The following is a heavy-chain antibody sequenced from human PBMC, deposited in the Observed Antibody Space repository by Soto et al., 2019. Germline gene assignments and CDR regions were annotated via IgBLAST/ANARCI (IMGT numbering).Heavy chain of an antibody. CDR1: GFTFSSYA. CDR2: ISYDGSNK. Sequence: GGSLRLSCAASGFTFSSYAMHWVRQAPGKGLEWVAVISYDGSNKYYADSVKGRFTISRDNSKNTLYLQMNSLRAEDTAVYYCARDSGVTVIVSNPGLGPFDYWGQGTLVTVSS. J-gene: IGHJ4*02. V-gene: IGHV3-30-3*01. CDR3: ARDSGVTVIVSNPGLGPFDY. D-gene: IGHD3-22*01.